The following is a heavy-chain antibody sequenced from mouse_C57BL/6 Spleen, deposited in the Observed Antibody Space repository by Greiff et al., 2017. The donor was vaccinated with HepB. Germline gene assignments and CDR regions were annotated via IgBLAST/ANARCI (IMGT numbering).Heavy chain of an antibody. CDR3: ASGGYYYGNSYWYFDV. V-gene: IGHV1-81*01. D-gene: IGHD2-1*01. CDR1: GYTFTSYG. Sequence: VKLMESGAELARPGASVKLSCKASGYTFTSYGISWVKQRTGQGLEWIGEIYPRSGNTYYNEKFKGKATLTADKSSSTAYMELRSLTSEDSAVYFCASGGYYYGNSYWYFDVWGTGTTVTVSS. J-gene: IGHJ1*03. CDR2: IYPRSGNT.